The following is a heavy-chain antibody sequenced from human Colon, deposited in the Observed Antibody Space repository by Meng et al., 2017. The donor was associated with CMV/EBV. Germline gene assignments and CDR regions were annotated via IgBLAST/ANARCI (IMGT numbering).Heavy chain of an antibody. V-gene: IGHV3-23*01. CDR3: AKAPTRRYYFDS. CDR2: ISASGYYT. CDR1: EFSITDYA. Sequence: SCGDSEFSITDYAVNWVRQAPEKGLECVSVISASGYYTFYAESVKGRFTIGRDISKNTVYLQTNSLRAEDTAVYFCAKAPTRRYYFDSWGQGSLVTVSS. J-gene: IGHJ4*02. D-gene: IGHD5-24*01.